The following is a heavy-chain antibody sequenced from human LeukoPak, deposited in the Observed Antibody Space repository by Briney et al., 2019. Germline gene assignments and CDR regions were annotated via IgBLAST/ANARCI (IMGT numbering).Heavy chain of an antibody. V-gene: IGHV1-46*01. D-gene: IGHD3-22*01. CDR2: INPSGGST. J-gene: IGHJ2*01. Sequence: AASVKVSCKASGYTFTSYYMHWVRQAPGQGLEWMGIINPSGGSTSYAQKFQGRVTMTRDMSTSTVYMELSSLGSEDTAVYYCARDQTGYYDSSGYPYWYFDLWGRGTLVTVSS. CDR3: ARDQTGYYDSSGYPYWYFDL. CDR1: GYTFTSYY.